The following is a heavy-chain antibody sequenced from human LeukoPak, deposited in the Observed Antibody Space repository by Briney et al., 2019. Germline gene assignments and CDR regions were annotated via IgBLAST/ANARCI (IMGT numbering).Heavy chain of an antibody. CDR3: ARFPRGAGGYNWFDP. V-gene: IGHV5-51*01. D-gene: IGHD5-12*01. Sequence: GESLETSLQGPGYRFTTQWIAWVRQMPGKGLEWIGIIYPEDSHTRYSPSFQGQDTITGDNSVSTAYLQWSSLKASDTAMYYCARFPRGAGGYNWFDPWGQGTLVTGSS. CDR2: IYPEDSHT. J-gene: IGHJ5*02. CDR1: GYRFTTQW.